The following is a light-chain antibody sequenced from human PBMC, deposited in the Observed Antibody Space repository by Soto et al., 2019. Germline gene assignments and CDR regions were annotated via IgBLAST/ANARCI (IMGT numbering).Light chain of an antibody. CDR2: EVS. CDR1: SSDVGGYNY. Sequence: SALTQPPSASGSPGQSVTISCTGTSSDVGGYNYVSWYQHHPGKAPKLMIYEVSKRPSGVPDRFSGSKSGNTASLTVSGLQAEDEADYYCSSYAGTDNFVFGTGTKVT. V-gene: IGLV2-8*01. CDR3: SSYAGTDNFV. J-gene: IGLJ1*01.